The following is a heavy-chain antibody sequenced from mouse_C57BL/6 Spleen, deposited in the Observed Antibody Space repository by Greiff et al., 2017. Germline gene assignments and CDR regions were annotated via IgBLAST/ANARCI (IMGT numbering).Heavy chain of an antibody. CDR2: ISDGGSYT. V-gene: IGHV5-4*03. J-gene: IGHJ2*01. CDR3: ARRDDYDEDESYYFDY. Sequence: EVQLVESGGGLVKPGGSLKLSCAASGFTFSSYAMSWVRQTPEKRLEWVATISDGGSYTYYPDNVKGRFTISRDNAKNNLYLQMSHLKSEDTAMYYCARRDDYDEDESYYFDYWGQGTTLTVSS. D-gene: IGHD2-4*01. CDR1: GFTFSSYA.